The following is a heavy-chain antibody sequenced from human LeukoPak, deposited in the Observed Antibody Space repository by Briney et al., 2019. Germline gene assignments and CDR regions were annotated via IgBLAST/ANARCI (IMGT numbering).Heavy chain of an antibody. CDR1: GSTFSSYA. V-gene: IGHV3-23*01. J-gene: IGHJ4*02. CDR2: ISGSGGST. CDR3: AKSSMTMVVKDCFDY. Sequence: GGSLRLSCAASGSTFSSYAMSWVRQAPGKGLEWVSAISGSGGSTYYADSVKGRFTISRDNSKNTLYLQMNSLRAEDTAVYYCAKSSMTMVVKDCFDYWGQGTLVTVSS. D-gene: IGHD4-23*01.